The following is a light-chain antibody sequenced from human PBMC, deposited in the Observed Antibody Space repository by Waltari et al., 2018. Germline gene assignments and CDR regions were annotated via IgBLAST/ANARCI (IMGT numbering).Light chain of an antibody. CDR2: GAS. Sequence: EIVLTQSPGTLCLSPGERATLSCRGSQSVSSSYLAWYQQKPGQAPRLLIYGASSRATGIPDRFSGSGSGTDFTLTISRLEPEDCAVYYCQQYGSSPQTFGQGTKVEIK. CDR1: QSVSSSY. V-gene: IGKV3-20*01. J-gene: IGKJ1*01. CDR3: QQYGSSPQT.